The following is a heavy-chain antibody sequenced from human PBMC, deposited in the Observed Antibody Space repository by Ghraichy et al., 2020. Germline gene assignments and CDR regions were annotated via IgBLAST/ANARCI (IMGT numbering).Heavy chain of an antibody. CDR2: IYYSGST. D-gene: IGHD6-6*01. V-gene: IGHV4-39*01. Sequence: SETLSLTCTVSGGSISSSSYYWGWIRQPPGKGLEWIGSIYYSGSTYYNPSLKSRVTISVDTSKNQFSLKLSSVTAADTAVYYCARHGYSSSSNWFDPWGQGTLVTGSA. CDR3: ARHGYSSSSNWFDP. CDR1: GGSISSSSYY. J-gene: IGHJ5*02.